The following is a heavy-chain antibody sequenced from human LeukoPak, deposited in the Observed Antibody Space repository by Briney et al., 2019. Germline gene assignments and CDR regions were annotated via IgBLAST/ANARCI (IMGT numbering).Heavy chain of an antibody. D-gene: IGHD1-1*01. Sequence: PSESLSLTCTVPGGSISSYFWSWIRQPPGKGVEWIGYIYYSGSSNYNPSLKSRVTISVDTFKNQFSLKLSSVTAADTAVYYCARVEDTYRQLDYWGQGTLVTVSS. CDR2: IYYSGSS. CDR3: ARVEDTYRQLDY. J-gene: IGHJ4*02. V-gene: IGHV4-59*01. CDR1: GGSISSYF.